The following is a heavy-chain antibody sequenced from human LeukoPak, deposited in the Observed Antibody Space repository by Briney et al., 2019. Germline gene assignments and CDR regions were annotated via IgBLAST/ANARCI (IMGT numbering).Heavy chain of an antibody. CDR1: VYTFTPYY. D-gene: IGHD6-13*01. CDR2: INPITGAT. J-gene: IGHJ6*03. V-gene: IGHV1-46*01. Sequence: GASVNVSCKASVYTFTPYYMHWVRQAPGQGLEWMGIINPITGATTYARSFQDRITITRDTSTSTIYMELSSLRSEDTAVYFCARDGPGYSSTSTDYMDVWGKGTTVTVS. CDR3: ARDGPGYSSTSTDYMDV.